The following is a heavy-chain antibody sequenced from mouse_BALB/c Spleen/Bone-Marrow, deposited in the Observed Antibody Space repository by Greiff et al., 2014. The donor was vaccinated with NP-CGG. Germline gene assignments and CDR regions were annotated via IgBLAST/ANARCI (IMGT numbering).Heavy chain of an antibody. Sequence: VQLQQSGPDLVKPGASVKMSCKASGYSFTGYFMNWVMQSHGKSLEWIGRINPDNGDTFYNQKFKGKATLTVDRYSNTAHMDLRSLASEDSAVYYCARSDFYFDYWGQGTTLTVSS. CDR3: ARSDFYFDY. J-gene: IGHJ2*01. V-gene: IGHV1-20*02. D-gene: IGHD2-13*01. CDR1: GYSFTGYF. CDR2: INPDNGDT.